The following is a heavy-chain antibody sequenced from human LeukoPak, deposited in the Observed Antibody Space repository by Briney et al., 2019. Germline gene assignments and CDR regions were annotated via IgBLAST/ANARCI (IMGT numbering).Heavy chain of an antibody. J-gene: IGHJ3*02. CDR3: ARDGFVMGATPNAFDI. Sequence: GGSLRLSCAASGFTFSSYSMNWVRQAPGKGLEWVSSISSSSSYIYYADSVKGRFTISRDNAKNSLYLQMNSLRAEDTAVYYCARDGFVMGATPNAFDIWGQGTMVTVSS. CDR2: ISSSSSYI. CDR1: GFTFSSYS. D-gene: IGHD1-26*01. V-gene: IGHV3-21*01.